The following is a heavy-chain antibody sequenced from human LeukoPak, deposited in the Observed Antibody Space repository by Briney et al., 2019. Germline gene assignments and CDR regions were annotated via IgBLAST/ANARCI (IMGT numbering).Heavy chain of an antibody. CDR2: IYTSGST. V-gene: IGHV4-61*02. J-gene: IGHJ4*02. CDR3: ARLYGNFQNYYDY. CDR1: GGSISSGSYY. D-gene: IGHD1-7*01. Sequence: PSETLSLTCTVSGGSISSGSYYWSWIRQPAGKGLEWIGRIYTSGSTNYNPSLRGRVTISVDTSKNHFSVKLTSVTTADTAVYYCARLYGNFQNYYDYWGQGTLVTVSS.